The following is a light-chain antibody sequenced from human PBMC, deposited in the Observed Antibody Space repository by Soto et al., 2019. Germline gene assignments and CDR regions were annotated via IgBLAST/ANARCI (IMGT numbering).Light chain of an antibody. CDR3: SSYTSSSTYVV. Sequence: QHALTQPASVSGSPGQSITISCTGTSSDVGGYNYVSWYQQHPGKAPKLMIYDVSNRPSGVSNRFSGSKSGNTASLTISGLQAEDEADYYCSSYTSSSTYVVFGGGTKLTVL. V-gene: IGLV2-14*01. CDR2: DVS. CDR1: SSDVGGYNY. J-gene: IGLJ2*01.